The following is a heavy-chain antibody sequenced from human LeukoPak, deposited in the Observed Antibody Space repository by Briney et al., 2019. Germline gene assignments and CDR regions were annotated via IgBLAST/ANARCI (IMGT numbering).Heavy chain of an antibody. Sequence: PSETLSLTCTVSGGSITSYYWSWIRQPPGKGLEWNGYIYYSGSTSYNPSLKSRVTISVDTSKNQFSLKLSSVTAADTAVYYCARVSLGMVRGVMYYFDYWGQGTLVTVSS. J-gene: IGHJ4*02. CDR1: GGSITSYY. CDR2: IYYSGST. V-gene: IGHV4-59*01. D-gene: IGHD3-10*01. CDR3: ARVSLGMVRGVMYYFDY.